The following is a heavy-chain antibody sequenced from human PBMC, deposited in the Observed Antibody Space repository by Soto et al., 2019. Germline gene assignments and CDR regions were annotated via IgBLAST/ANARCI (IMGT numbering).Heavy chain of an antibody. D-gene: IGHD1-1*01. CDR2: ISYDGSNK. J-gene: IGHJ5*02. V-gene: IGHV3-30-3*01. CDR1: GFTFSSYA. Sequence: QVQLVESGRGVVQPGRSLRLSCAASGFTFSSYAMHWVRQAPGKGLEWVAVISYDGSNKYYADSVKGRFTISRDNSKNTLYLQMNSLRAEDTAVYYCARDGETTGSRRWFDPWGQGTLVTVSS. CDR3: ARDGETTGSRRWFDP.